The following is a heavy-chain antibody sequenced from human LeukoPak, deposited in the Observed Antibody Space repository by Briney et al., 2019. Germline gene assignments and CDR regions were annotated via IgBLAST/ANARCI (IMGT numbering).Heavy chain of an antibody. V-gene: IGHV1-69*06. D-gene: IGHD2-2*01. Sequence: ASVKVSCKASGYTFTSYGISWVRQAPGQGLEWMGGIIPIFGTANYAQKFQGRVTITADKSTSTAYMELSSLRSEDTAVYYCARVSGSTRKYYFDYWGQGTLVTVSS. CDR1: GYTFTSYG. J-gene: IGHJ4*02. CDR3: ARVSGSTRKYYFDY. CDR2: IIPIFGTA.